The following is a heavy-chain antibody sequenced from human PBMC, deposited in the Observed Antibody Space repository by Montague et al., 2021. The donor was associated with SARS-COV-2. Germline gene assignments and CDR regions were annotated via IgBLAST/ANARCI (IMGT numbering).Heavy chain of an antibody. CDR2: IYYSGST. V-gene: IGHV4-31*03. CDR1: GGSISSGGYY. CDR3: ARAQTIFGVVFTSFDY. Sequence: TLSLTCTVSGGSISSGGYYWSWIRQHPGKGLEWIGYIYYSGSTXYNPSLKSRVTISVDTSKNQFSLKLSSVTAADTAVYYCARAQTIFGVVFTSFDYWGQGTLVTVSS. J-gene: IGHJ4*02. D-gene: IGHD3-3*01.